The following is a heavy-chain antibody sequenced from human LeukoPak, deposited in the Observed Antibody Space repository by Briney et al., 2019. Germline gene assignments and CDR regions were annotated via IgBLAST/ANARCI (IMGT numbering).Heavy chain of an antibody. D-gene: IGHD6-19*01. CDR2: IVVGSGNT. CDR3: AKGMEGSGWYVDH. CDR1: GFTFTTSA. V-gene: IGHV1-58*01. J-gene: IGHJ4*02. Sequence: ASVKVSCKASGFTFTTSAVQWVRQARGQRLEWIGWIVVGSGNTNYAQKFQERVTITRDMSTSTAYMELSSLRSEDTAVYYCAKGMEGSGWYVDHWGQGTLVTVSS.